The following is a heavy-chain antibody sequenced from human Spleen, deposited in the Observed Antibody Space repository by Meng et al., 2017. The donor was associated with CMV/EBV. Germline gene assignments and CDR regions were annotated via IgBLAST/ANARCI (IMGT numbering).Heavy chain of an antibody. CDR3: ARGGTVVIPLDY. Sequence: SETLSLTCTVSGGSISAYYWSWIRQPPGKGLEWIGYIYYSGSTNYNPSLKSRVTISVDSSKNHLSLRLRSVTAADTAVYYCARGGTVVIPLDYWGQGTLVTVSS. CDR2: IYYSGST. D-gene: IGHD4-23*01. V-gene: IGHV4-59*01. J-gene: IGHJ4*02. CDR1: GGSISAYY.